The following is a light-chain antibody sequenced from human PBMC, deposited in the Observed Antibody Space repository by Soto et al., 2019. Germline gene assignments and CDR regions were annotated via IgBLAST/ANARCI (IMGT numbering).Light chain of an antibody. CDR3: QHYGRSPS. V-gene: IGKV3-20*01. J-gene: IGKJ1*01. CDR2: GAS. Sequence: EIVLTQSPGTPSLSPGERATLSCRASQSVGSAYVGWYQQKPGQAPRLLVFGASRGATSTPDRFSGSGSGTNFTLTIIKVEPEDSAVYYCQHYGRSPSFGRGTKVEIK. CDR1: QSVGSAY.